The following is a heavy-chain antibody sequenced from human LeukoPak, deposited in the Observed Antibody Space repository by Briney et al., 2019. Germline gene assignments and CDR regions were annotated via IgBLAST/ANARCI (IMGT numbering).Heavy chain of an antibody. CDR1: GFTFDDYA. D-gene: IGHD1-1*01. Sequence: GGSLRLSCAASGFTFDDYAMHWVRQAPGKGLEWVSGISWNSGSIGYADSVKGRFTISRDNAKNSLYLQMNSLRAEDTALYYCAKEAGKNWFDPWGQGTLVTVSS. CDR2: ISWNSGSI. CDR3: AKEAGKNWFDP. J-gene: IGHJ5*02. V-gene: IGHV3-9*01.